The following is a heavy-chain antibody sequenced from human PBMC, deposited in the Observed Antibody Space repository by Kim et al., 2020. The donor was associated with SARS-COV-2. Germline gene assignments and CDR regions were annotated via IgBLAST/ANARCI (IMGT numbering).Heavy chain of an antibody. CDR1: GYTFTGYY. CDR3: ARVGSSSWSHFDY. J-gene: IGHJ4*02. Sequence: ASVKVSCKASGYTFTGYYMHWVRQAPGQGLEWMGWINPNSGGTNYAQKFQGRVTMTRDTSISTAYMELSRLRSDDTAVYYCARVGSSSWSHFDYWGQGTLVTVSS. D-gene: IGHD6-13*01. CDR2: INPNSGGT. V-gene: IGHV1-2*02.